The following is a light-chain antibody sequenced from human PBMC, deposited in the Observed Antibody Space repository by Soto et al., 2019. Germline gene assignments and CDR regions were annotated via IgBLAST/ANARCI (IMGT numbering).Light chain of an antibody. Sequence: QSALTQPRSVSGSPGQSVSISCTGTSSGVGVYNDVSWYQQHLGKAPKVMFYDVSKRPSGVPDLFTGSKSGNTASPTISGLQSEDEADYYCCSYAGRYIYVFGTGTKLTVL. V-gene: IGLV2-11*01. J-gene: IGLJ1*01. CDR3: CSYAGRYIYV. CDR2: DVS. CDR1: SSGVGVYND.